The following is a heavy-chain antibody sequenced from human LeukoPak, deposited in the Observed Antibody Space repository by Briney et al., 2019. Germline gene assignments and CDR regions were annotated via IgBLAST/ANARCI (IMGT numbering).Heavy chain of an antibody. J-gene: IGHJ6*04. CDR1: GFTFSDYY. D-gene: IGHD2-2*01. CDR2: ISSSSSYT. CDR3: ARARGVVVSAANPYYYYYGMDV. Sequence: GGSLRLSCAASGFTFSDYYMSWIRQAPGKGLEWVSYISSSSSYTNYADSVKGRFTISRDNAKNSLYLQMNSLRAEDTAVYYCARARGVVVSAANPYYYYYGMDVWGKGTTVTVSS. V-gene: IGHV3-11*06.